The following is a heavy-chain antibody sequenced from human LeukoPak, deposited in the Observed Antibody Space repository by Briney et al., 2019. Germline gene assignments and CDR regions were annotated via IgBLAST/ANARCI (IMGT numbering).Heavy chain of an antibody. Sequence: ASLKLSCKASGYTFTSHYMHWLRQAPGQGLEWMGIVHPSGSSTDYAQEFQGRVTMTRDTATSTVYMELSGLRSEDTAVYYCARISMTTSGWYFDLWGRGSLVTVSS. CDR2: VHPSGSST. CDR3: ARISMTTSGWYFDL. J-gene: IGHJ2*01. CDR1: GYTFTSHY. D-gene: IGHD1-1*01. V-gene: IGHV1-46*01.